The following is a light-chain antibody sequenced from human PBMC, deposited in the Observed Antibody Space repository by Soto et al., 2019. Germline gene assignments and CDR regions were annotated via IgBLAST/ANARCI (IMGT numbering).Light chain of an antibody. CDR2: DAS. V-gene: IGKV3-15*01. Sequence: EIVMTQSPVILSVSPRERATLSCRASQNVNSDLAWYQQKPGQAPRILIYDASTRATDIPVRISGSGSGTDFTLTINGLQSEDFAVYYCQQYNKWPPLYTFGQGTKLEIK. CDR1: QNVNSD. CDR3: QQYNKWPPLYT. J-gene: IGKJ2*01.